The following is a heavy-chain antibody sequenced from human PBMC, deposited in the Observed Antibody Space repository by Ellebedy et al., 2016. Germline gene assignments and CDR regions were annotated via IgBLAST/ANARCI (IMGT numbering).Heavy chain of an antibody. Sequence: SETLSLTXIVSGGSISNDYWSWIRQPAGKGLEWIGYIYYSGSTNYNPSLKSRVTISVDTSKNQFSLKVTSVTAADTAVYYCARDDYGDYPPGWFDPWGQGTLVTVSS. CDR2: IYYSGST. V-gene: IGHV4-59*12. CDR3: ARDDYGDYPPGWFDP. J-gene: IGHJ5*02. CDR1: GGSISNDY. D-gene: IGHD4-17*01.